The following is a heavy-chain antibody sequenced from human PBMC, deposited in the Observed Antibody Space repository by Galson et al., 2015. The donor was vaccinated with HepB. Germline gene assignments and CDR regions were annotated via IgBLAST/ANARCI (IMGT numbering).Heavy chain of an antibody. Sequence: QSGAEVKKPGESLKISCKGSGYSFTSYWIGWVRQMPGKGLEWMGIIYPGDSDTRYSPSFQGQVTISADKSISTAYLQWSSLKASDTAMYYCARGPPPQSTGTPYFDYWGQGTLVTVSS. CDR1: GYSFTSYW. D-gene: IGHD1-1*01. J-gene: IGHJ4*02. CDR3: ARGPPPQSTGTPYFDY. CDR2: IYPGDSDT. V-gene: IGHV5-51*01.